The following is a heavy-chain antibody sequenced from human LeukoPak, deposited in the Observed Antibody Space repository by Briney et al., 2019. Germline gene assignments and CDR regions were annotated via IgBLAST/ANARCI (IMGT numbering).Heavy chain of an antibody. CDR1: RSTFSRDW. J-gene: IGHJ4*02. D-gene: IGHD3-16*01. Sequence: PGGSLRLSCAASRSTFSRDWMSWVRQAPGGGLELVANIRQDGGTVNYVDSVKGRFTISRDNAKDSLYLQMNSLRADDTAVYYCTRDLGGGYFDDWGQGILVTVSS. V-gene: IGHV3-7*01. CDR2: IRQDGGTV. CDR3: TRDLGGGYFDD.